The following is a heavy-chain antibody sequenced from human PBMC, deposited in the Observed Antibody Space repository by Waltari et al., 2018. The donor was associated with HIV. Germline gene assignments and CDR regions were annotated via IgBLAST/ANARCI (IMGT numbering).Heavy chain of an antibody. V-gene: IGHV3-30-3*01. Sequence: QVQLVESGGGVVQPGRSLRLSCAASGFTFSSYAMHWVRQAPGKGGEGGGVISYEGSNKSYADSVKGRFTISRDNSKNTLYLQMNSLRADDTAVYYCARDIVDLRYYFDYWGQGTLVTVSS. J-gene: IGHJ4*02. CDR2: ISYEGSNK. CDR1: GFTFSSYA. D-gene: IGHD1-26*01. CDR3: ARDIVDLRYYFDY.